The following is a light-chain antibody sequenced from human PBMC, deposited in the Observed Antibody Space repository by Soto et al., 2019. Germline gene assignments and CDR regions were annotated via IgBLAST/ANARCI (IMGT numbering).Light chain of an antibody. CDR1: SSNVGSYKL. Sequence: QSALTQPASVSGSPGQSITISCTGTSSNVGSYKLVSWYQQHPGKAPKLMIFEVNKRPSGVSNRFSGSKSGNTASLTISGLKVEDEADYFCCSSGCRPSYVLGTGTKVTGL. CDR2: EVN. J-gene: IGLJ1*01. CDR3: CSSGCRPSYV. V-gene: IGLV2-23*02.